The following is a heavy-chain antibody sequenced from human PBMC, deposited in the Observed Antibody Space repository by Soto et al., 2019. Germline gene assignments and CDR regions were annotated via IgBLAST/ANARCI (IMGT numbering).Heavy chain of an antibody. CDR2: IYYRGST. J-gene: IGHJ4*02. CDR1: GGSISTSSYY. V-gene: IGHV4-39*01. Sequence: QLQLQESGPGLVKPSETLSLTCTVSGGSISTSSYYWGWIRQPPGKGLEWIASIYYRGSTYYNPSLKSRVTISVDTSKNQFSLRLSSVTAADTAVYYCARRDCSGTTCYVDYWGQGTLVTVSS. D-gene: IGHD2-2*01. CDR3: ARRDCSGTTCYVDY.